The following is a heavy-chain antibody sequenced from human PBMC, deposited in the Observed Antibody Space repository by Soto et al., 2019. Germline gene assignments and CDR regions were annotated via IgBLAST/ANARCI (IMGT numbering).Heavy chain of an antibody. D-gene: IGHD3-3*01. CDR3: ARQYKDHFWSGYYIEDAFDI. J-gene: IGHJ3*02. V-gene: IGHV5-51*01. CDR2: IYPGDSDT. Sequence: GESLKISCKGSGYSFTSYWIGWVRQMPGKGLEWMGIIYPGDSDTRYSPSFQGQVTISADKSISTAYLQWSSLKASDTAMYYCARQYKDHFWSGYYIEDAFDIWGQGTMVTVSS. CDR1: GYSFTSYW.